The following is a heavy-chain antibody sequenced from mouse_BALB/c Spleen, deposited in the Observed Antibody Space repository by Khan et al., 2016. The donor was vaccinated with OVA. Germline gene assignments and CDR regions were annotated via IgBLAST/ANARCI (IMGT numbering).Heavy chain of an antibody. CDR3: VREGAYYRSDGWFAY. D-gene: IGHD2-14*01. Sequence: VQLVESGAELARPGASVKLSCKASGYTFTTYTIHWVKQRPGQGLEWIGYIIPSNDYTNYNQKFKDRATLTADKSSSTAYMQLSSLTSEDSAVYYCVREGAYYRSDGWFAYWGKGTLVTVSA. V-gene: IGHV1-4*01. CDR1: GYTFTTYT. J-gene: IGHJ3*01. CDR2: IIPSNDYT.